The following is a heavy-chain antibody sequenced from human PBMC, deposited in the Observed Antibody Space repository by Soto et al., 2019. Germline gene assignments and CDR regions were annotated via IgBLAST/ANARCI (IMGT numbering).Heavy chain of an antibody. CDR2: INAGNGNT. V-gene: IGHV1-3*01. CDR3: ARDLGGWPDY. Sequence: GASVKVSCKASGYTFTSYGISWVRQAPGQGLEWMGWINAGNGNTKYSHKFQGRVTITRDTSASTAYMELSSLRSEDTAVYYCARDLGGWPDYWGQGTLVTVSS. CDR1: GYTFTSYG. J-gene: IGHJ4*02. D-gene: IGHD2-15*01.